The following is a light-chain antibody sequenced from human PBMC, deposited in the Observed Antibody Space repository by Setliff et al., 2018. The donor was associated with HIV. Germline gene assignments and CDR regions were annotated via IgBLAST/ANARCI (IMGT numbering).Light chain of an antibody. Sequence: QSALTQPASVSGSPGQSITISCTGTSSDVGGYNFVSWYQQHPNKAPKGIIYEVTNRPSGVSYRFSGSKSGNTASLTSSGLQAEDEADYYCTSMTSRITWVFGGGTKVTVL. CDR3: TSMTSRITWV. J-gene: IGLJ3*02. CDR1: SSDVGGYNF. CDR2: EVT. V-gene: IGLV2-14*01.